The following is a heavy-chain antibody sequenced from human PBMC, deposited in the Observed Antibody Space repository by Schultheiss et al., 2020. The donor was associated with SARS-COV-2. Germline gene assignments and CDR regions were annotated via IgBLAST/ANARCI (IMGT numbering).Heavy chain of an antibody. CDR1: GFTFSNAW. D-gene: IGHD6-13*01. Sequence: GSLRLSFAASGFTFSNAWMSWVRQAPGKGLEWIGEINHSGSTNYNPSLKSRVTISVDTSKNQFSLKLSSVTAADTAVYYCARGSIAAAGGLGYWGQGTLVTVSS. CDR3: ARGSIAAAGGLGY. CDR2: INHSGST. J-gene: IGHJ4*02. V-gene: IGHV4-34*01.